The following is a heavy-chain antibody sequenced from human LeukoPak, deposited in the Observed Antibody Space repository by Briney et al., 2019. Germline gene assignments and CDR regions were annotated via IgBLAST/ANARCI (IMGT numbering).Heavy chain of an antibody. Sequence: PSETLSLTCTASGGSVSSGIYHWSWIRQPPGKGLEWIGYMYYSGSTNYNPSLKSRVTISVDTSKNHFSLKMSSVTAADTAVYYCARFNIRTSGMHYGMDVWGQGTTVTVSS. CDR2: MYYSGST. D-gene: IGHD3-10*01. J-gene: IGHJ6*02. V-gene: IGHV4-61*03. CDR1: GGSVSSGIYH. CDR3: ARFNIRTSGMHYGMDV.